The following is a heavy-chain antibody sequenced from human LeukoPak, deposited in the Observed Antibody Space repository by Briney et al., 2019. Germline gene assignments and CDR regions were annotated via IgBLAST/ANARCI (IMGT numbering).Heavy chain of an antibody. Sequence: GGSLRLSCAASGFTVSSNYMSWVRQAPGKGLEWVSVIYSGGSTYYADSVKGRFTISRDSSKNTLYLQMNSLRAEDTAVYYCARLALTSLHYYYGMDVWGQGTTVTVSS. V-gene: IGHV3-53*01. CDR2: IYSGGST. J-gene: IGHJ6*02. CDR1: GFTVSSNY. D-gene: IGHD3-9*01. CDR3: ARLALTSLHYYYGMDV.